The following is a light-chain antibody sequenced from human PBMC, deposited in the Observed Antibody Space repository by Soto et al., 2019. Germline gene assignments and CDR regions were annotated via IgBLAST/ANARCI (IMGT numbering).Light chain of an antibody. CDR2: EDN. CDR1: GGSITSGY. J-gene: IGLJ1*01. CDR3: QSYHSSYPYV. V-gene: IGLV6-57*03. Sequence: NFMLTQPHSVSESPGKTVTISCTRSGGSITSGYVQWYQQRPGSVPTTVIYEDNQRPSGVPDRFSGSIDSSSNSASLTISGLKTEDEADYYCQSYHSSYPYVFGTGTKVTVL.